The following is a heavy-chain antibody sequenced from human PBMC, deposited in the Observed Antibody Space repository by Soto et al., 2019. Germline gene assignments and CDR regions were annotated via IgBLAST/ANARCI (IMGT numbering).Heavy chain of an antibody. Sequence: QVQLQESGPGLVKPSQTLSLTCTVSGGSISSGGYYWSWIRQHPGKGLEWIGYIYYSGSTYYNPSLKSRVTISVDTSKNQFSLKLSSVTAADTAVYYCARVYFDWLLRDYDAFDIWGQGTMVTVSS. CDR3: ARVYFDWLLRDYDAFDI. CDR2: IYYSGST. V-gene: IGHV4-31*03. J-gene: IGHJ3*02. D-gene: IGHD3-9*01. CDR1: GGSISSGGYY.